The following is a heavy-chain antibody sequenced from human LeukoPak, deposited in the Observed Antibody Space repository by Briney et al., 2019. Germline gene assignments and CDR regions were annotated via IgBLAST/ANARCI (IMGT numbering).Heavy chain of an antibody. J-gene: IGHJ4*02. CDR2: IYYEGSTQ. CDR3: ARAPYTSGWYFAFDY. CDR1: GFTFSTYT. Sequence: GGSLRLSCAASGFTFSTYTWHWVRQAPGKGLEWVALIYYEGSTQDYAHSVKGRFTISRHNSQNTLYLEINSLRTEDTAVYYCARAPYTSGWYFAFDYWGQGTLVTVSS. D-gene: IGHD6-19*01. V-gene: IGHV3-30-3*01.